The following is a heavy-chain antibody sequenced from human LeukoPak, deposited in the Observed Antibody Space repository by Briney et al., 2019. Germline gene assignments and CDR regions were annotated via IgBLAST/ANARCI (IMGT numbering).Heavy chain of an antibody. CDR2: IYSGGST. CDR1: GFTVSSNY. J-gene: IGHJ5*02. Sequence: GGSLRLSCAASGFTVSSNYMSWVRQAPGKGLEWVSVIYSGGSTYYADSVKGRFTISRDNSKNTLYLQMNSLRAEDTAVYYCARSSGWYLDWFDPWGQGTLVTVSS. V-gene: IGHV3-53*01. D-gene: IGHD6-19*01. CDR3: ARSSGWYLDWFDP.